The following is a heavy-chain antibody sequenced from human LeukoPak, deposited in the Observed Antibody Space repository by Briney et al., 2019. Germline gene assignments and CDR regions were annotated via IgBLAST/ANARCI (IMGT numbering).Heavy chain of an antibody. Sequence: GGSLRLSCAASGFTFSSYAMHWVRQAAGKGLEWVAVISYDGSNKYYADSVKGRFTISRDNSKNTLYLQMNSLRAEDTAVYYCARDRVAAAGGLDYWGRGTLVTVSS. CDR2: ISYDGSNK. V-gene: IGHV3-30*04. CDR1: GFTFSSYA. D-gene: IGHD6-13*01. CDR3: ARDRVAAAGGLDY. J-gene: IGHJ4*02.